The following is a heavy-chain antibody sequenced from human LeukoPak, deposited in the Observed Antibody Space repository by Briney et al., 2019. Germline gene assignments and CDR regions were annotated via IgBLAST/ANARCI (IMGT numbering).Heavy chain of an antibody. CDR3: ARVGCSSTSCYEDY. CDR1: GGSISSYY. J-gene: IGHJ4*02. CDR2: IYYSGST. V-gene: IGHV4-59*01. Sequence: KPSETLSLTCTVSGGSISSYYWSWIRQPPGKGLEWIGYIYYSGSTNYNPSLKSRVTIPVDTSKNQFSLKLSSVTAADTAVYYCARVGCSSTSCYEDYWGQGTLVTVSS. D-gene: IGHD2-2*01.